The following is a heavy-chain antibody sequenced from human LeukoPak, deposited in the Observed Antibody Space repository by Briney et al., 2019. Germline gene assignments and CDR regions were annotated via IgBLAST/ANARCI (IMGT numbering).Heavy chain of an antibody. CDR3: ARDPVTWDSSGYYSD. Sequence: QTGESLRLSCAASGFTVSSNYMSWVRQAPGKGLEWVSDIYSGGNTYYADSVRGRFTISRDNSKNTLYLQMNSLRAEDTAVYYCARDPVTWDSSGYYSDWGQGTPVTVSS. CDR1: GFTVSSNY. V-gene: IGHV3-53*01. CDR2: IYSGGNT. J-gene: IGHJ4*02. D-gene: IGHD3-22*01.